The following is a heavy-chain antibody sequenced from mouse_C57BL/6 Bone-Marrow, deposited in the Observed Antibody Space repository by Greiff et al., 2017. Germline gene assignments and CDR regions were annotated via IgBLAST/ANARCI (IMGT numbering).Heavy chain of an antibody. CDR1: GFTFSSYA. D-gene: IGHD1-1*01. V-gene: IGHV5-4*03. Sequence: EVKLMESGGDLVKPGGSLKLSCAASGFTFSSYAMSWVRQTPEKRLEWVATISDGGSYTYYPDNVKGRFTISRDNAKNNLYLQMSHLKSEDTAMYYCARYGSSSFAYWGQGTLVTVSA. J-gene: IGHJ3*01. CDR3: ARYGSSSFAY. CDR2: ISDGGSYT.